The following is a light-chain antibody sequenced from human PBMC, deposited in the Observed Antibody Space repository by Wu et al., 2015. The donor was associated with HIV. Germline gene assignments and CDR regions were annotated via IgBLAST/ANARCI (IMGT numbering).Light chain of an antibody. J-gene: IGKJ4*01. CDR2: GAS. CDR1: QSVGSN. Sequence: EVVMTQSPATLSVSPGERVTLSCRASQSVGSNLAWYQQKPGQAPRLLISGASNRAAGIPARFSGSGSGTDFTLTISSLEPEDCAVYYCQQRSNWPLTFGGGTNVEIK. V-gene: IGKV3-11*01. CDR3: QQRSNWPLT.